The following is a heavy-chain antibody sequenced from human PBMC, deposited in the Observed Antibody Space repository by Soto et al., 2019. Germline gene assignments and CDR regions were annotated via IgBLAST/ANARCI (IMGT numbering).Heavy chain of an antibody. D-gene: IGHD3-22*01. V-gene: IGHV3-49*04. CDR1: GFTFVDYA. CDR2: IKSKAYGATT. CDR3: TKNSADGSPFLFDS. J-gene: IGHJ4*02. Sequence: GGSLRLSCTGSGFTFVDYAMNWVRQAPGKGLEWLGVIKSKAYGATTHYAASVKGRLTISRDDSKSFAYLQINSLKTDDTAVYYCTKNSADGSPFLFDSWGQGTLVTVSS.